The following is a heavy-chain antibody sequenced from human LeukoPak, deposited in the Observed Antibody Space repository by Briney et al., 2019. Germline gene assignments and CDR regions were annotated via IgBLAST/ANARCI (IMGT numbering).Heavy chain of an antibody. J-gene: IGHJ6*03. CDR2: INPSAGST. Sequence: ASVKVSCKASGYTFTSYYMHWVRQAPGQGLEWMGIINPSAGSTSYAQKFQGRVTMTRDTSTSTVYMELSSLRSEDTAVYYCARLWRYCSGGGCYSGCMDVWGKGTTVTVSS. V-gene: IGHV1-46*01. CDR1: GYTFTSYY. D-gene: IGHD2-15*01. CDR3: ARLWRYCSGGGCYSGCMDV.